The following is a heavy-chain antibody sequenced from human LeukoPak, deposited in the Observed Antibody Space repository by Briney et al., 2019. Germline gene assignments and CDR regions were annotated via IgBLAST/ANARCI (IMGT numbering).Heavy chain of an antibody. CDR1: GGSISSGSYY. V-gene: IGHV4-61*02. CDR3: ETYESSGYYRGWF. D-gene: IGHD3-22*01. CDR2: IYTSGST. Sequence: PSETLSLTCTVSGGSISSGSYYWSWIRQPAGKGLEWIGRIYTSGSTNYNPSLKSRVTISVDTSKNQFSLKLSSVTAADTALYYCETYESSGYYRGWFWGQGTLVTVSS. J-gene: IGHJ4*02.